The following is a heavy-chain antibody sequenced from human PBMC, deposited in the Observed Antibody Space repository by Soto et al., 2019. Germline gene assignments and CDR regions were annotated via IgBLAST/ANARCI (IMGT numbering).Heavy chain of an antibody. D-gene: IGHD6-6*01. V-gene: IGHV3-30*04. CDR1: GFIFKNYA. CDR3: TKSSGGSSSVGMDY. J-gene: IGHJ4*02. Sequence: QVQLVESGGGVVQPGRSLSLSCAGSGFIFKNYALNWVRQAPGKGLEWVASITRDGYNKYYADSVKGRITISRDNYRDTLSLQMTALTIEDSSVYYCTKSSGGSSSVGMDYWAQGTRVTVSA. CDR2: ITRDGYNK.